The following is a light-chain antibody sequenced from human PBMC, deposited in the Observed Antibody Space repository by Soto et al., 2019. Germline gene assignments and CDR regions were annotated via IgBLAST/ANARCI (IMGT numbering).Light chain of an antibody. Sequence: QSVLTQPPSASGTPGQRVTISCSGSTSNIGGSTVSWYQQFPGAAPKLLIYGNTQRPLGVPVRFSASKSDTSASLAISGLQSEAEADYYYATWNDGVFVFGIGTKVTVL. V-gene: IGLV1-44*01. J-gene: IGLJ1*01. CDR1: TSNIGGST. CDR2: GNT. CDR3: ATWNDGVFV.